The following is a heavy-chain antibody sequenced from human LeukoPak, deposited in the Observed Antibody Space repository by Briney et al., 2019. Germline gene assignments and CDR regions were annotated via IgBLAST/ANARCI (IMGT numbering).Heavy chain of an antibody. Sequence: SETLSLTCTVSGGSISSYYWSWIRQPPGKGLEWIGYIYYSGSTNYNPSLKSRVTISGDTSKNQFSLKLSSVTAADTAVYYCARAVDCSGGSCYLDAFDIWGQGTMVTVSS. J-gene: IGHJ3*02. CDR2: IYYSGST. D-gene: IGHD2-15*01. CDR1: GGSISSYY. CDR3: ARAVDCSGGSCYLDAFDI. V-gene: IGHV4-59*01.